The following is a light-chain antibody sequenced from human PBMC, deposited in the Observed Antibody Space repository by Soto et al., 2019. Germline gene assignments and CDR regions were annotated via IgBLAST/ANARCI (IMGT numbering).Light chain of an antibody. CDR1: QSVGKY. J-gene: IGKJ3*01. CDR2: GAS. CDR3: QQYSDSPIT. Sequence: EVVMTQSPVILSVSPGERATLSCRAIQSVGKYLAWYQQRPGQAPRLLIHGASARPYGVPARFSGSGSGTDFTLTIISLQSDDFAVYYCQQYSDSPITFGPGTTVALK. V-gene: IGKV3-15*01.